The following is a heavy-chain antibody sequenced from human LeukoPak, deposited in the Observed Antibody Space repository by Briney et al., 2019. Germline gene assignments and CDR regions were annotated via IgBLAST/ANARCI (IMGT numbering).Heavy chain of an antibody. CDR3: AILNHPDGRVY. V-gene: IGHV5-51*01. CDR1: GYTFTTSW. CDR2: IYAGNSDT. J-gene: IGHJ4*02. D-gene: IGHD5-24*01. Sequence: GESLKISCQGFGYTFTTSWIGWVRQLPGKGLEWMAIIYAGNSDTKYSPSFQGQVSISTDRSISTAYLQWSSLQASDTAIYFCAILNHPDGRVYWGQGTLVTVSS.